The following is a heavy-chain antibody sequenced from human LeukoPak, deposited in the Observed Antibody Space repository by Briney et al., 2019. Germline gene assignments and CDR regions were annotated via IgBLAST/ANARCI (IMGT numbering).Heavy chain of an antibody. J-gene: IGHJ4*02. D-gene: IGHD3-10*01. CDR1: GFTVSSNY. CDR2: IYSGGST. CDR3: AGSVNYYGSGSHDY. Sequence: GGSLRLSCAASGFTVSSNYMSWVRQAPGKGLEWVSVIYSGGSTYYADSVKGRFTISRDNSKNTLCLQMNSLRAEDTAVYYCAGSVNYYGSGSHDYWGQGTLVTVSS. V-gene: IGHV3-53*01.